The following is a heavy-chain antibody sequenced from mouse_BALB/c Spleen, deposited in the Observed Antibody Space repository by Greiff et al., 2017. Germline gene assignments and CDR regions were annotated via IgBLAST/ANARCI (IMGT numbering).Heavy chain of an antibody. D-gene: IGHD2-1*01. J-gene: IGHJ1*01. CDR1: GFTFSSFG. CDR2: ISSGSSTI. Sequence: DVKLVESGGGLVQPGGSRKLSCAASGFTFSSFGMHWVRQAPEKGLEWVAYISSGSSTIYYADTVKGRFTISRDNPKNTLFLQMTSLRSEDTAMYYCARSNYGNHYWYFDVWGAGTTVTVSS. CDR3: ARSNYGNHYWYFDV. V-gene: IGHV5-17*02.